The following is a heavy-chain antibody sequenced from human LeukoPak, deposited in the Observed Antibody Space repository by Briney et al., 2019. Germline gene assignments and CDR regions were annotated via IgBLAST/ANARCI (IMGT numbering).Heavy chain of an antibody. CDR1: GGSISSYY. D-gene: IGHD6-19*01. J-gene: IGHJ4*02. Sequence: PSETLSLTCTVSGGSISSYYWGWIRQPPGKGLEWIGSIYYSGSTYYNPSLKSRVTISVDTSKNQFSLKLSSVTAADTAVYYCASSYSSGRDYFDYWGQGTLVTVSS. V-gene: IGHV4-39*07. CDR3: ASSYSSGRDYFDY. CDR2: IYYSGST.